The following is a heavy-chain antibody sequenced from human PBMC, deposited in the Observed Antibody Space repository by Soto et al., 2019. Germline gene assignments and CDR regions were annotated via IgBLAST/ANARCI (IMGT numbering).Heavy chain of an antibody. V-gene: IGHV1-2*04. CDR1: GYTFTGYY. CDR3: ARGGGYCSSTSCYKGNYYYYMDV. J-gene: IGHJ6*03. D-gene: IGHD2-2*02. Sequence: ASVKVSCKASGYTFTGYYMHWVRQAPGQGLEWMGWINPNSGGTNYAQKFQGWVTMTRDTSISTAYMELSRLRSDDTAVYYCARGGGYCSSTSCYKGNYYYYMDVWGKGTTVTVSS. CDR2: INPNSGGT.